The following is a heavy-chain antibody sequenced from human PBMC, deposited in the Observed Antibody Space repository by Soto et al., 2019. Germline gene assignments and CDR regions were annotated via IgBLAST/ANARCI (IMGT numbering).Heavy chain of an antibody. J-gene: IGHJ5*02. CDR3: ARGRFPNWFDP. V-gene: IGHV4-38-2*01. CDR1: GYSISRGYY. CDR2: IYHSGST. Sequence: SETLSLTCAVSGYSISRGYYWGWSRQPPGKGLEGSGSIYHSGSTYYNPSLKRRGTISVDTSKNQFSLKLSSVTAADTAVYYCARGRFPNWFDPWGQGTPVTVSS.